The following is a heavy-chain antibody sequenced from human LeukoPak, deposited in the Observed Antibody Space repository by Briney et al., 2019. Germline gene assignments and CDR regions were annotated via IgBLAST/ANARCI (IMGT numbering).Heavy chain of an antibody. CDR1: GGSISSYY. CDR3: AREQAPDWYFDL. J-gene: IGHJ2*01. CDR2: IYYSGST. Sequence: SETLSLTCTVSGGSISSYYWSWIRQPPGKGLEWIGYIYYSGSTNYNPSLKSRVTISVDTSKNQFSLKLSSVTAADTAVYYCAREQAPDWYFDLWGRGTLVTVSS. V-gene: IGHV4-59*01.